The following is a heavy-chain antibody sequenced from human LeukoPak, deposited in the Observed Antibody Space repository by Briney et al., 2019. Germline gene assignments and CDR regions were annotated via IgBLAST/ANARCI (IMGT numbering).Heavy chain of an antibody. J-gene: IGHJ5*02. CDR3: ARVGTSYGFNWFDP. V-gene: IGHV1-69*04. CDR2: IIPILGIA. CDR1: GGTFSSYA. D-gene: IGHD5-18*01. Sequence: GSSVKVSCKASGGTFSSYAISWVRQAPGQGLEWMGRIIPILGIANYAQKFQGRVTITADKSTSTAYMELSSLRSEDTAVYYCARVGTSYGFNWFDPWGQGTLVTVSS.